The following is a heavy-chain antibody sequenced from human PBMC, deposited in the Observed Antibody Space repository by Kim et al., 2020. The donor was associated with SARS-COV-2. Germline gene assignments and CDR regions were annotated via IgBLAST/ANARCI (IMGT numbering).Heavy chain of an antibody. CDR3: ARTNDPTVKFDY. D-gene: IGHD4-17*01. V-gene: IGHV4-4*09. J-gene: IGHJ4*02. Sequence: KYNASPEHRVTISVDTSQNQVSLRLTSVTAADTAVYYCARTNDPTVKFDYWGQGTLVTVSS.